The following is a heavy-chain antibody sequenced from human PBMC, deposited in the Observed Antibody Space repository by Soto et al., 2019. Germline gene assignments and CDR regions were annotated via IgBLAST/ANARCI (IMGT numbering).Heavy chain of an antibody. J-gene: IGHJ6*02. CDR3: SLSERYYGMDV. V-gene: IGHV3-23*01. CDR1: GFTFSSYA. Sequence: EVQLLESGGGLVQPGGSLRLSCAASGFTFSSYAMSWVRQAPGKGLEWVSSISTSGSSTYYADSVKGRFTTSRDTSNNAPYLQMNRQRAEDMAVYYCSLSERYYGMDVWCLGTKVTVSS. CDR2: ISTSGSST.